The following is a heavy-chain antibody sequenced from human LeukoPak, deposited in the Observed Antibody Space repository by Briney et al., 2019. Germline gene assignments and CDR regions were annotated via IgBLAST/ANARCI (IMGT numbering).Heavy chain of an antibody. CDR1: GFTVSNSY. J-gene: IGHJ4*02. CDR3: ARPLRESGYFYFDY. Sequence: PGRSLRLSCAASGFTVSNSYVSWVRQAPGKGLEWVSGIYSGGTTYYRDSVKGRFTISRDNSKNTLYLQMNSLRAEDTAVYYCARPLRESGYFYFDYWGQGTLVTVSS. CDR2: IYSGGTT. V-gene: IGHV3-53*01. D-gene: IGHD3-3*01.